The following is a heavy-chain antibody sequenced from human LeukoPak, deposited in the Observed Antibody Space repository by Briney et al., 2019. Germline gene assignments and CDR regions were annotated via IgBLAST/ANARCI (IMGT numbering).Heavy chain of an antibody. CDR1: GFTFSDAW. CDR2: ISTNSHYI. J-gene: IGHJ4*02. CDR3: ARGYYFDH. Sequence: GGSLRLSCAASGFTFSDAWMTWVRQAPGKGLEWVSSISTNSHYIYYADSVKGRFTISRDNAKNSLYLQMHSLRAEDTAVYYCARGYYFDHWGQGTLVTVSS. V-gene: IGHV3-21*01.